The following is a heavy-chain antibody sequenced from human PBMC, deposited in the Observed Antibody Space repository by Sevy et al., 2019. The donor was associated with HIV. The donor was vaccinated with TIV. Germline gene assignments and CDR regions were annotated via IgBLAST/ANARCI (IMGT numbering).Heavy chain of an antibody. CDR1: GTSMYSYS. CDR3: ARDSVVQEVFPNFDYYDYTDV. V-gene: IGHV4-4*07. CDR2: IDTPGNT. Sequence: SETLSLTCAVSGTSMYSYSWSWIRQPAGKGLEWIGRIDTPGNTNYNPSLKSRVTMSVQTSQTHFSLNLTSVIAADTAVYYCARDSVVQEVFPNFDYYDYTDVWGRGTTVTVSS. D-gene: IGHD3-10*01. J-gene: IGHJ6*03.